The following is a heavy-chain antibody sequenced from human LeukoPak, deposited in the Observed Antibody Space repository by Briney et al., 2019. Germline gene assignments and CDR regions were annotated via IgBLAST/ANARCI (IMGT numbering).Heavy chain of an antibody. D-gene: IGHD5-12*01. CDR3: ARDGGPGYSGYRGDYFDY. CDR2: IYSGGST. J-gene: IGHJ4*02. CDR1: GFTVSSNY. Sequence: PGGSLRLSCAASGFTVSSNYMSWVRQAPGKGLEWVSVIYSGGSTYYADSVKGRFTISRDNSKNTLYLQMNSLRAEDTAVYYCARDGGPGYSGYRGDYFDYWGQGTLVTVSS. V-gene: IGHV3-53*01.